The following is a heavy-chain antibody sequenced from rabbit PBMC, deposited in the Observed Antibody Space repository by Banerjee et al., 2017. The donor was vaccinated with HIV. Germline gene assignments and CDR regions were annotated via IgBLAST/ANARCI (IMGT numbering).Heavy chain of an antibody. CDR1: GLSFNGNV. CDR3: ARVGSSSFDP. CDR2: IDSGSGDT. V-gene: IGHV1S45*01. D-gene: IGHD8-1*01. J-gene: IGHJ2*01. Sequence: QGQLEESGGGLVQPEGSLTLTCTASGLSFNGNVICWVRQAPGKGLEWIGSIDSGSGDTYYASWVNGRFTISKTSSTTMTLQMTSLTATDTSTYFCARVGSSSFDPWVPGTLVTVS.